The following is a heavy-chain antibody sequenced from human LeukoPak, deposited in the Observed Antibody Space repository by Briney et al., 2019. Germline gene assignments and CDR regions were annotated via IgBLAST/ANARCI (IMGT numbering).Heavy chain of an antibody. CDR3: ARGSRPVYNLLTGKRYFDY. Sequence: ASVKVSCKASGYTFTTYYVHWVRRAPGQGLEWMGIISPSGGSTTYAQKFRGRLTMTRDMSTSTVYMELSSLRSEDTAVYYCARGSRPVYNLLTGKRYFDYWGQGTLLTVSS. V-gene: IGHV1-46*01. J-gene: IGHJ4*02. CDR1: GYTFTTYY. D-gene: IGHD3-9*01. CDR2: ISPSGGST.